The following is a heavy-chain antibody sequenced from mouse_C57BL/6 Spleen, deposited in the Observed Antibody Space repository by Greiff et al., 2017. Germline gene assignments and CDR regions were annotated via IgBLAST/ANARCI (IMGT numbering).Heavy chain of an antibody. Sequence: QVQLQQSGAELVKPGASVKLSCKASGYTFTSYWMHWVKQRPGQGLEWIGMIHPNSGSTNYNEKFKSKATLTVDKSSSTAYMQLSSLTSEDSAVYYCEGWEDYFDYWGQGTTLTVSS. V-gene: IGHV1-64*01. CDR2: IHPNSGST. J-gene: IGHJ2*01. CDR3: EGWEDYFDY. D-gene: IGHD1-1*02. CDR1: GYTFTSYW.